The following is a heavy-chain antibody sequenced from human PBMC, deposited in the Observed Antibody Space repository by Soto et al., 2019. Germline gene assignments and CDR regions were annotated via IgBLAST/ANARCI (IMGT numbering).Heavy chain of an antibody. CDR3: ARDHATLDY. J-gene: IGHJ4*02. V-gene: IGHV4-59*01. D-gene: IGHD2-2*01. CDR2: IYYSGST. CDR1: GGSISSYY. Sequence: QVQLQESGPGLVKPSETLSLTCTVSGGSISSYYWSWIRQPPGKGLEWIGYIYYSGSTNYNPSLKSRPPISVDTPKNQSSLKLSSVTAADTAVYYCARDHATLDYWGQGTLVTVSS.